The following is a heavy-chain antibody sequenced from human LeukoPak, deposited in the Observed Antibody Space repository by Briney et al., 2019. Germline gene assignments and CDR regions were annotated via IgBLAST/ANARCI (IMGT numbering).Heavy chain of an antibody. J-gene: IGHJ4*02. CDR1: GFTFSTYW. V-gene: IGHV3-30-3*01. D-gene: IGHD4-23*01. CDR2: ISYDGTNK. Sequence: GGSLRLSCAVSGFTFSTYWMSWVRQAPGKGLEWVAGISYDGTNKYYGDSVKGRFTISRDNSKNTLYLQMNSLSAEDTAVYHCAGDPSYGGNPFYYFECWGQGTLVTVAS. CDR3: AGDPSYGGNPFYYFEC.